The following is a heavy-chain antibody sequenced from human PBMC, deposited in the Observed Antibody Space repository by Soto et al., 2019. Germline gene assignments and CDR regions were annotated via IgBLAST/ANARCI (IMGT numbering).Heavy chain of an antibody. J-gene: IGHJ6*02. CDR1: GYTFTSYA. V-gene: IGHV1-3*01. CDR2: INAGNGNT. D-gene: IGHD3-10*01. CDR3: ARGPYYYGSGSYSNYYYYYGMDV. Sequence: ASVKVSCKASGYTFTSYAMHWVRQAPGQRLEWMGWINAGNGNTKYSQKFQGRVTITRDTSASTAYMELSSLRSDDTAVYYCARGPYYYGSGSYSNYYYYYGMDVWGQGTTVTVSS.